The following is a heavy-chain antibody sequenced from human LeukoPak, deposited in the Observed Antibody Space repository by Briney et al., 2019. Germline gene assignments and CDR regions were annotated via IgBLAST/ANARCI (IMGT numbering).Heavy chain of an antibody. D-gene: IGHD3-10*01. V-gene: IGHV4-34*01. CDR1: GGSFSGYY. CDR2: INHSGST. Sequence: PSETLSLTCAAYGGSFSGYYWSWIRQPPGKGLEWIGEINHSGSTNYNPSLKSRVTISVDTSKNQFSLKLSSVTAADTAVYYCARNFSYYGSGSLPPDYWGQGTLVTVSS. CDR3: ARNFSYYGSGSLPPDY. J-gene: IGHJ4*02.